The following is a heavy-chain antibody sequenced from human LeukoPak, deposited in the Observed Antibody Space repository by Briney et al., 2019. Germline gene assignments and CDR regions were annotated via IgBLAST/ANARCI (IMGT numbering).Heavy chain of an antibody. CDR2: INYGGDT. Sequence: PSETLSLTCSVDGGSFSGYDWTWVRQAPGKGLEWIGQINYGGDTNYNPSLKSRVTISVDTSKKQFSLKVTSVTAADAAVYYCARGLGWKVAPMGLFYMDVWGEGATVTVSS. CDR3: ARGLGWKVAPMGLFYMDV. V-gene: IGHV4-34*01. D-gene: IGHD1-1*01. J-gene: IGHJ6*03. CDR1: GGSFSGYD.